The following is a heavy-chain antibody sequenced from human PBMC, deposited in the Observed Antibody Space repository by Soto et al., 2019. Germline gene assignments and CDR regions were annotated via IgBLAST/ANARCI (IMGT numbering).Heavy chain of an antibody. D-gene: IGHD5-12*01. CDR2: INPNSGVT. V-gene: IGHV1-2*02. Sequence: QVQLVQSGAEVKKPGASVTVSCRASGDTFTGYYMHWVRQAPGQGVEWMGWINPNSGVTKYAQEFQGGVTMTRDTSIRTVYMQLSRLRSADTAAYYCGRESGGATATLAYYFFYLDVWGTGTTVTVSS. J-gene: IGHJ6*03. CDR1: GDTFTGYY. CDR3: GRESGGATATLAYYFFYLDV.